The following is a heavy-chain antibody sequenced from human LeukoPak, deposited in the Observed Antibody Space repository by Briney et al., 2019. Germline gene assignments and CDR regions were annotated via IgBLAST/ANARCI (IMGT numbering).Heavy chain of an antibody. CDR2: IYTSGST. V-gene: IGHV4-61*02. CDR3: ARVQYYYDSSGYLLPGYFDY. D-gene: IGHD3-22*01. J-gene: IGHJ4*02. Sequence: SETLSLTCTVSGGSISSGGYYWSWIRQPAGKGLEWIGRIYTSGSTNYNPSLKSRVTISVDTSKNQFSLKLSSVTAADTAVYYCARVQYYYDSSGYLLPGYFDYWGQGTLVTVSS. CDR1: GGSISSGGYY.